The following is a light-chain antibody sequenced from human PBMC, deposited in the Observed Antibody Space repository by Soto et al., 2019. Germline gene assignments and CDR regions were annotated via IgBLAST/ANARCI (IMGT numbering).Light chain of an antibody. CDR3: QQYGTSPRT. Sequence: EVMLTQSPGTLSLSPGERATLSCRASQSIFSNYLAWYQQKSGQAPRLLIYGASNRATGIPDRFSGSGSGTDFTLTISRLEPEDFAVYYCQQYGTSPRTFGPGTKVDIK. CDR1: QSIFSNY. J-gene: IGKJ3*01. V-gene: IGKV3-20*01. CDR2: GAS.